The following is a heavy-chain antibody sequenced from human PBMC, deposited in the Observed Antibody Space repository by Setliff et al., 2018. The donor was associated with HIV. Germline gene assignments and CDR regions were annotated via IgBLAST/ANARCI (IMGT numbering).Heavy chain of an antibody. CDR3: ARQTWEYYDTLTGYYRSPKNFDS. V-gene: IGHV4-39*01. Sequence: SETLSLTCTVPGGSINRSNYYWGWIRQPPGKGLEWTGTISYTGSTYYDPSLKSRVTISLDTSKNQFFLKLSSVTAPDTAIYYCARQTWEYYDTLTGYYRSPKNFDSWGQGTLVTAPQ. D-gene: IGHD3-9*01. J-gene: IGHJ4*02. CDR2: ISYTGST. CDR1: GGSINRSNYY.